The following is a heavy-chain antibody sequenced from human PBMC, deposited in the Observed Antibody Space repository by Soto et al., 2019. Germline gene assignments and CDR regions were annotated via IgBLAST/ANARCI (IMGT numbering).Heavy chain of an antibody. CDR1: GYSFTSYW. V-gene: IGHV5-51*01. D-gene: IGHD5-12*01. Sequence: PGESLKISCKGSGYSFTSYWIGWVRQMPEKCLEWMGIIYPGDSDTRYSPSFQGQVTISADKSISTAYLQWSSLKASDTAMYYCARWVVATSYYYYGMDVWGQGTTVTVSS. CDR2: IYPGDSDT. J-gene: IGHJ6*02. CDR3: ARWVVATSYYYYGMDV.